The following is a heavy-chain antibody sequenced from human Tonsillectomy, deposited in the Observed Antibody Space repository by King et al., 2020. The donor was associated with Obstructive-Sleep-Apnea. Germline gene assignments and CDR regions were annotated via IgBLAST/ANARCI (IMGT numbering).Heavy chain of an antibody. J-gene: IGHJ5*02. CDR3: AMGDNWNYGGWFDP. CDR1: GGSISSSSYY. Sequence: QLQESGPGLVKPSETLSLTCTVSGGSISSSSYYWGWIRQPPGKGLEWIGSIYYSGSTYYNPSLKSRVTISVDTSKNQFSLKLSSVTAADTAVYYCAMGDNWNYGGWFDPWGQGTLVTVSS. CDR2: IYYSGST. V-gene: IGHV4-39*07. D-gene: IGHD1-7*01.